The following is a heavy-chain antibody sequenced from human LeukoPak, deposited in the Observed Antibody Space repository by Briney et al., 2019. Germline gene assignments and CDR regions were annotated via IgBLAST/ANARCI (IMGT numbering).Heavy chain of an antibody. CDR2: IYYSGST. Sequence: SETLSLTCTVSGGSISSSSYYWGWIRQPPGKGLEWIGSIYYSGSTYYNPSLKNRVTISVDTSKNQFSLKLSSVTAADTAVYYCARDDFWRDYYFDYWGQGTLVTVSS. V-gene: IGHV4-39*07. CDR3: ARDDFWRDYYFDY. CDR1: GGSISSSSYY. J-gene: IGHJ4*02. D-gene: IGHD3-3*01.